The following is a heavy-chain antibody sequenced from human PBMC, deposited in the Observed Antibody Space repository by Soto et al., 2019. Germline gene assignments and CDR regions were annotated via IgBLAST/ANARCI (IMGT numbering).Heavy chain of an antibody. D-gene: IGHD1-26*01. Sequence: GASVKVSCKASGYTFTSYGISWVRQAPGQGLEWMGWISAYNGNTNYAQKLQGRVTMTTDTSTSTAYMELRSLRSDDTAVYYCARAGIEWDSGSYFAFDIWDQGTMVTVSS. J-gene: IGHJ3*02. CDR2: ISAYNGNT. V-gene: IGHV1-18*01. CDR1: GYTFTSYG. CDR3: ARAGIEWDSGSYFAFDI.